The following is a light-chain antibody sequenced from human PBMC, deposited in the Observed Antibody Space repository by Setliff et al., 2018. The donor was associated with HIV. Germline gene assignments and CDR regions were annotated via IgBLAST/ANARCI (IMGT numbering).Light chain of an antibody. Sequence: QSALAQPASVSGSPGQSITISCTGTSSDVGGYNYVSRYQQHPGKVPKLMIYDVTKRPSGSSNRFSGSKSGDTASLTISGLQAEDEADYYCSSFTSSTTYVFGTGTKVTVL. J-gene: IGLJ1*01. CDR3: SSFTSSTTYV. V-gene: IGLV2-14*03. CDR2: DVT. CDR1: SSDVGGYNY.